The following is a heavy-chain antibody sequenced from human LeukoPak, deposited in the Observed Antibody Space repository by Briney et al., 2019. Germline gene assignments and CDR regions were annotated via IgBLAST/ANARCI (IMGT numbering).Heavy chain of an antibody. Sequence: SETLSLTCAVYGGSFSGYYWSWIRQPPGKGLEWIGEINHSGSTNYNPSLKSRVTISVDTSKNQFSLKLSSVTAADTAVYYCAYSSCWYRSFRYWGQGTLVTVSS. CDR3: AYSSCWYRSFRY. CDR2: INHSGST. V-gene: IGHV4-34*01. CDR1: GGSFSGYY. J-gene: IGHJ4*02. D-gene: IGHD6-13*01.